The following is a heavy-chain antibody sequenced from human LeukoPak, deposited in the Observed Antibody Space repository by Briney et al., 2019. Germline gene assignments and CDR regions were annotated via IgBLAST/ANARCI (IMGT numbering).Heavy chain of an antibody. J-gene: IGHJ3*02. D-gene: IGHD3-16*01. CDR1: GFTFSDYY. CDR2: ISSSGSTI. Sequence: GGSLRLSCAASGFTFSDYYMSWIRQAPGKGLEWVSYISSSGSTIYYADSVKGRFTISRDNAKNSLYLQMNSLRAEDTAVYYCARDPNRGGLSAFDIWGQGTMVTVSS. V-gene: IGHV3-11*04. CDR3: ARDPNRGGLSAFDI.